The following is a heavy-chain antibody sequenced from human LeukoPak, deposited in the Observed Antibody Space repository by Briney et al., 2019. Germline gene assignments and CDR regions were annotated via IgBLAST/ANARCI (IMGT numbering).Heavy chain of an antibody. Sequence: GASVKVSCKASGGTFSSYAISWVRQAPGQGLEWMGGIIPIFGTANYAQKFQGRVTITADKSTSTAYMELSSLRSEDTAVYYCARDQTYYYGSGSYYSPYYYYYMDVWGKGTTVTVSS. CDR2: IIPIFGTA. CDR3: ARDQTYYYGSGSYYSPYYYYYMDV. J-gene: IGHJ6*03. CDR1: GGTFSSYA. V-gene: IGHV1-69*06. D-gene: IGHD3-10*01.